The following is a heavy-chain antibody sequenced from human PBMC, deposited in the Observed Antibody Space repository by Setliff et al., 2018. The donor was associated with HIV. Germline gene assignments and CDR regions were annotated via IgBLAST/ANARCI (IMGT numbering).Heavy chain of an antibody. J-gene: IGHJ4*02. CDR1: GYTFTNYG. V-gene: IGHV1-18*04. CDR2: ISGYNSDT. CDR3: AREVVPTSEYHTFDS. D-gene: IGHD6-6*01. Sequence: ASVKVSCKATGYTFTNYGISWLRQAPGQGLEWMGWISGYNSDTKYAEKVQGRVTMTTDTSTGTAYMELRSLRSDDTAVYYCAREVVPTSEYHTFDSWGQGSLVTVSS.